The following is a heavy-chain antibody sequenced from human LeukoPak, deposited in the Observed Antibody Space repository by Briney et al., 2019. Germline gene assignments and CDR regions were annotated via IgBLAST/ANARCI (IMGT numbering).Heavy chain of an antibody. CDR1: GFTFSNAW. CDR3: TTYYCGGDCYSGSLEFDY. Sequence: GGSLRLSCAASGFTFSNAWMSRVRQAPGKGLEWVGRIKSKTDGGTTDYAAPVKGRFTISRDDSKNTLYLQMNSLKTEDTAVYYCTTYYCGGDCYSGSLEFDYWGQGTLVTVSS. J-gene: IGHJ4*02. D-gene: IGHD2-21*02. V-gene: IGHV3-15*01. CDR2: IKSKTDGGTT.